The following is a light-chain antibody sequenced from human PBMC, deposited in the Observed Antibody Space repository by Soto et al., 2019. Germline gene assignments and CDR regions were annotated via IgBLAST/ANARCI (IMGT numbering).Light chain of an antibody. V-gene: IGKV3-20*01. CDR1: QTLSGNY. CDR2: GPS. Sequence: EIVLTQSPATLSLSPGDSAALSCWASQTLSGNYFAWYQHMPGQPPRLLVYGPSGRAAGIPDRFSGSGSRTVSNLTLRGVEPEGFAVYYCHQFGSSPFAFGPGTKVN. J-gene: IGKJ3*01. CDR3: HQFGSSPFA.